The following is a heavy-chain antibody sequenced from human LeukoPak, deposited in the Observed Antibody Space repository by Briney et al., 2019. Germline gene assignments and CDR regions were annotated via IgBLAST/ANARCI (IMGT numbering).Heavy chain of an antibody. Sequence: PGGSLRLSCAASGFTFSSYSMNWVRQAPGKGLEWVSSISSSSSYIYYADSVKGRFTISRDNAKNSLCLQMNSLRAEDTAVYYCARDRLPYGSGSYWKDWGQGTLVTVSS. CDR1: GFTFSSYS. CDR3: ARDRLPYGSGSYWKD. J-gene: IGHJ4*02. D-gene: IGHD3-10*01. CDR2: ISSSSSYI. V-gene: IGHV3-21*01.